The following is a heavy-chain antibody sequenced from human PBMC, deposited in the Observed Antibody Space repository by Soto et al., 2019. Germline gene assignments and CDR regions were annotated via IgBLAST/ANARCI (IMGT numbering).Heavy chain of an antibody. V-gene: IGHV4-34*01. CDR1: GGSFSGFY. Sequence: PSETLSLTCAVYGGSFSGFYWAWIRQPPGKGLEWIGEINHVGSTNYNPSLKSRVTISVDTSKNQFSLKLNSVSAADTAVYYCASLVRGVIIGGLYYMDVWGKGTTVTVSS. CDR2: INHVGST. J-gene: IGHJ6*03. CDR3: ASLVRGVIIGGLYYMDV. D-gene: IGHD3-10*01.